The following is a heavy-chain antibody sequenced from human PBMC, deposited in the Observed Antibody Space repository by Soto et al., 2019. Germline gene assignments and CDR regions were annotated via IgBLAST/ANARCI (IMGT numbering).Heavy chain of an antibody. CDR2: VSDSGST. Sequence: QVQLQESGPGLVKPSETLSLMCTVSGGSITNYYWSWIRQSPAKGLEWIGYVSDSGSTKYNPSLKSRATISVDTSKNQFSLKLTSLTAADTAVYYCAIERVRHSAMDVWSQGTTVTVSS. V-gene: IGHV4-59*12. D-gene: IGHD5-18*01. CDR1: GGSITNYY. CDR3: AIERVRHSAMDV. J-gene: IGHJ6*02.